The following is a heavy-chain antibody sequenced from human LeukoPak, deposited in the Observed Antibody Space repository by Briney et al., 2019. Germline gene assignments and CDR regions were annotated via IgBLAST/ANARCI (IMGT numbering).Heavy chain of an antibody. Sequence: GGSLRLSYAASGFTFSSYAMSWVRQAPGKGLEWVSAISGSGGSTYYADSVKGRFTISRDNSKNTLYLQMNSLRAEDTAVYYCAKGYYYDSSGLTFDYWGQGTLVTVSS. CDR2: ISGSGGST. CDR3: AKGYYYDSSGLTFDY. J-gene: IGHJ4*02. CDR1: GFTFSSYA. D-gene: IGHD3-22*01. V-gene: IGHV3-23*01.